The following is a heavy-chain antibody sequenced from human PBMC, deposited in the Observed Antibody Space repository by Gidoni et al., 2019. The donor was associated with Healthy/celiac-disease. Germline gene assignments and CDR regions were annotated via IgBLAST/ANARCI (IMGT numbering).Heavy chain of an antibody. D-gene: IGHD2-21*02. CDR2: IGRGGDT. CDR1: GLTYSRYD. J-gene: IGHJ2*01. Sequence: EVQLVESGGDLVQPGGSLRLSCAASGLTYSRYDMHWVRQVTGKGLEWVSAIGRGGDTYYPDSVEGRFTISRENAKNSLYLQMNSLRAGDTAVYYCAREILAMVTENWYFDLWGRGTLVTVSS. V-gene: IGHV3-13*04. CDR3: AREILAMVTENWYFDL.